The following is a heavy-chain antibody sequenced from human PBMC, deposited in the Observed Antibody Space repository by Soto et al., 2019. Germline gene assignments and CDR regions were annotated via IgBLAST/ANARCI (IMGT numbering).Heavy chain of an antibody. CDR1: GFTFDDYA. CDR2: ISWNSGSI. CDR3: AKDLGVAGTVGAFDM. Sequence: PGGSLRLSCAASGFTFDDYAMHWVRQAPGKGLEWVSGISWNSGSIGYADSVKGRFTISRDNAKNSLYLQMNSLRAEDTALYYCAKDLGVAGTVGAFDMWGQGTMVTVSS. J-gene: IGHJ3*02. V-gene: IGHV3-9*01. D-gene: IGHD6-19*01.